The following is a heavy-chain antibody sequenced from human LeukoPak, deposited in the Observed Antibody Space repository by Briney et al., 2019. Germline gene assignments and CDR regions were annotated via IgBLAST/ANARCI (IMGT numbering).Heavy chain of an antibody. CDR1: GFTFSSYE. CDR2: ISSSGSTI. Sequence: GGSLRLSCAASGFTFSSYEMNWVRQAPGKGLEWVSYISSSGSTIYYADSVKGRFTISRDNAKNSLYLQMNSLRAEDTAVYYCATSRGDLGIDYWGQGTLVTASS. D-gene: IGHD3-16*01. V-gene: IGHV3-48*03. J-gene: IGHJ4*02. CDR3: ATSRGDLGIDY.